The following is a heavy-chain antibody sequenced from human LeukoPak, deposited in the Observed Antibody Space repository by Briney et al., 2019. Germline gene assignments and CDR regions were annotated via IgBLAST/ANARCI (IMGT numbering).Heavy chain of an antibody. D-gene: IGHD2-15*01. J-gene: IGHJ4*02. CDR3: ARGGNDCSGGSCYDY. CDR1: GFAFSSHA. Sequence: GGSLRLSCAASGFAFSSHAMHWVRQAPGKGLEYVSGITSNGDSTYYASSVQGRFTISRDNSKSTVYLQMGSLRAEDMAVYYCARGGNDCSGGSCYDYWGQGTLVTVSS. V-gene: IGHV3-64*01. CDR2: ITSNGDST.